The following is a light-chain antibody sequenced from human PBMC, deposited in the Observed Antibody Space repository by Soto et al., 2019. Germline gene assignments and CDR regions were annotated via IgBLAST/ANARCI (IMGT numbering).Light chain of an antibody. J-gene: IGKJ1*01. CDR1: QSISTF. CDR2: AAS. CDR3: QQSYSTPWA. V-gene: IGKV1-39*01. Sequence: DIPMSQSPSSLSASVGDRVAITCRASQSISTFLNWYQQKPGKAPNLLIYAASTLQSGVPSRFSGGGSGTAFTLTISSLQPEDFATYYCQQSYSTPWAFGQGTIVDIK.